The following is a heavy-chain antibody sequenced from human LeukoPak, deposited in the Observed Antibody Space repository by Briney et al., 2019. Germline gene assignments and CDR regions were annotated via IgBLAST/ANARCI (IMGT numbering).Heavy chain of an antibody. D-gene: IGHD2-2*01. V-gene: IGHV1-18*01. CDR2: ISAYNGNT. CDR1: GYTFTSYG. J-gene: IGHJ4*02. CDR3: ARYCSSTSCYPSDY. Sequence: ASVKVSCKASGYTFTSYGISWVRQAPGQGLEWMGWISAYNGNTNYAQKLQGRVTMTTDTSTSTAYMELRSLRSDDTAVYYCARYCSSTSCYPSDYWGQGTLVTVSS.